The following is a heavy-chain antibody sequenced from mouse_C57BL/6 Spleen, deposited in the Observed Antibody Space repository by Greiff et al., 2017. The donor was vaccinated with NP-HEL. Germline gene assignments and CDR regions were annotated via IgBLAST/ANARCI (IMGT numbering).Heavy chain of an antibody. J-gene: IGHJ4*01. D-gene: IGHD2-12*01. CDR3: VRDLLP. V-gene: IGHV5-6*01. Sequence: EVHLVESGGDLVKPGGSLKLSCAASGFTFSSYGMSWVRQTPDKRLEWVATISSGGSYTYYPDSVKGRFTISRDNAKNTLYLQMSSLKSEDTAMYYCVRDLLPWGQGTSVTVSS. CDR1: GFTFSSYG. CDR2: ISSGGSYT.